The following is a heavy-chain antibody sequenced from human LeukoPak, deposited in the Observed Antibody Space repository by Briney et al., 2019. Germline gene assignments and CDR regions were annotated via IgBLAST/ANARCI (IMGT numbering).Heavy chain of an antibody. Sequence: GASVKVSCKASGYTFTSYYMHWVRQAPGQGLEWMGGIIPIFGTANYAQKFQGRVTITTDESTSTAYMELSSLRSEDTAVYYCARDGGPAAAGPFDPWGQGTLVTVSS. J-gene: IGHJ5*02. CDR1: GYTFTSYY. V-gene: IGHV1-69*05. D-gene: IGHD6-13*01. CDR2: IIPIFGTA. CDR3: ARDGGPAAAGPFDP.